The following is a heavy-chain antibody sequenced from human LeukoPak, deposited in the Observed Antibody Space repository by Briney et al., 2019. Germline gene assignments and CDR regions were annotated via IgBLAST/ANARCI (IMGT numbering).Heavy chain of an antibody. CDR1: GFTFSSYW. V-gene: IGHV3-7*01. J-gene: IGHJ4*02. CDR3: AISSSPQWGGFDY. CDR2: IKQDGSEK. Sequence: GGSLRLSCAASGFTFSSYWMSWVRQAPGKGLEWVANIKQDGSEKYYVDSVKGRFTISRDNAKNSLYLQMNSLRAEDTAVYYCAISSSPQWGGFDYWGQGTLVTVSS. D-gene: IGHD6-13*01.